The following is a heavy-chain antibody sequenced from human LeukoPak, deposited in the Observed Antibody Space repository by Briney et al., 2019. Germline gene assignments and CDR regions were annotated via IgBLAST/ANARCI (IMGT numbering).Heavy chain of an antibody. CDR2: IYYSGRT. D-gene: IGHD3-22*01. CDR1: GSSISSSIDY. Sequence: PSETLSLTCSVSGSSISSSIDYWGWIRQPPGKGLEWIGSIYYSGRTYYNLSLKSRVTMSVDTSKNQFSLKLSSVTAADTAVYYXXIXRKFYSDSXGYCNYFDYWGQGTLVTVSS. J-gene: IGHJ4*02. CDR3: XIXRKFYSDSXGYCNYFDY. V-gene: IGHV4-39*01.